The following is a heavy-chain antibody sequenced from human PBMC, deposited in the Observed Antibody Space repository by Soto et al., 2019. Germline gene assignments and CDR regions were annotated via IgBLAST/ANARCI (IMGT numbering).Heavy chain of an antibody. CDR3: AKGPYSSGWYQFDY. J-gene: IGHJ4*02. D-gene: IGHD6-19*01. V-gene: IGHV3-9*01. CDR2: ISWNSRSI. CDR1: GFTFDDYT. Sequence: GGSLRLSCVASGFTFDDYTMHWVRQAPGKGLEWVSGISWNSRSIAYAHSVEGRFTISRDNAKNSLFLQMDSLRREDTAFYYCAKGPYSSGWYQFDYWGQGTLVTVSS.